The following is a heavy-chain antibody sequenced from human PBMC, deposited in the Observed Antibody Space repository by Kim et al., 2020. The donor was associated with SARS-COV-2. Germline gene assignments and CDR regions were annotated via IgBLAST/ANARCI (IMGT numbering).Heavy chain of an antibody. D-gene: IGHD6-19*01. V-gene: IGHV3-30-3*01. CDR1: GFTFSSYA. CDR2: ISYDGSNK. CDR3: ARVWGTNPSSGWYSTYFQH. Sequence: GGSLRLSCAASGFTFSSYAMHWVRQAPGKGLEWVAVISYDGSNKYYADSVKGRFTISRDNSKNTLYLQMNSLRAEDTAVYYCARVWGTNPSSGWYSTYFQHWGQGTLVTVSS. J-gene: IGHJ1*01.